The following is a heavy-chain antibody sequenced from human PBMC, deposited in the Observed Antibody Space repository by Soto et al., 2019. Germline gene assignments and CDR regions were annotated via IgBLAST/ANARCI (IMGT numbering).Heavy chain of an antibody. J-gene: IGHJ3*02. CDR3: DKAWAVVVPAARYAGAFDI. V-gene: IGHV3-23*01. D-gene: IGHD2-2*01. CDR1: GFTFSSYA. CDR2: ISGSGGST. Sequence: GGSLRLSCAASGFTFSSYAMSWVRQAPGKGLEWVSAISGSGGSTYYEDSVKGRFTISRDNAKHTLYLQMKSLRDEDPAVYYWDKAWAVVVPAARYAGAFDIWGQGKMVTVSS.